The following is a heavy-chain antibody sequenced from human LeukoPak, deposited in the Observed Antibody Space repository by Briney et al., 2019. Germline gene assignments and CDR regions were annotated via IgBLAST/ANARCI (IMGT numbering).Heavy chain of an antibody. D-gene: IGHD6-19*01. V-gene: IGHV1-3*01. CDR2: INAGNGNT. CDR1: GYTFTSYA. CDR3: ARDRTIAVASAFGY. Sequence: ASVKVSCKASGYTFTSYAMHWVRQAPGQRLEWMGWINAGNGNTKYSQKFQGRVTITRDTSASTAYMELSSLRSEDTAVYYCARDRTIAVASAFGYWGQGTLVTVSS. J-gene: IGHJ4*02.